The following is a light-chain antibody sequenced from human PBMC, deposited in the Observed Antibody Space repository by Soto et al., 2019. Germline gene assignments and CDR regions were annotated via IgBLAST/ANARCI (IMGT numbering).Light chain of an antibody. CDR3: QQYGSSIT. V-gene: IGKV3-20*01. CDR2: DVF. Sequence: EIVLTQSPDTLSLSPGESATLSCRASQSVSARLAWYKHKPGQPPRLPISDVFNRASGVAERFSGSGSQTDFTLTFSRLEPEDFAVYYCQQYGSSITSGQGTRLEIK. CDR1: QSVSAR. J-gene: IGKJ5*01.